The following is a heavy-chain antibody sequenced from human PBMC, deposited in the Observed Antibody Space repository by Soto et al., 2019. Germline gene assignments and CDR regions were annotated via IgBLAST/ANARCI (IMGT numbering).Heavy chain of an antibody. J-gene: IGHJ5*02. Sequence: PGGSLRLSCAASGFTFSSYGMHWVRQAPGKGLEWVAVIWYDGSNKYYADSVKGRFTISRDNSKNTLYLQMNSLRAEDTAVYYCARDRWELNWFDPWGQGTLVTVSS. CDR1: GFTFSSYG. V-gene: IGHV3-33*01. CDR2: IWYDGSNK. D-gene: IGHD1-7*01. CDR3: ARDRWELNWFDP.